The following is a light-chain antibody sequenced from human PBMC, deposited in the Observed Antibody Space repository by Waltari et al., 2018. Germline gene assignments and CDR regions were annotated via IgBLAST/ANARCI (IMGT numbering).Light chain of an antibody. CDR1: SSDVGSYDL. CDR2: EVN. Sequence: QSALTQPASVSGSPGQSITISCTGTSSDVGSYDLVSWYQQHPGKAPKLMIYEVNKGPSGVSHRFSGSRSGNTASLTISGLQAEDEADYHCCSYAGNCTVVFGGGTKLTVL. V-gene: IGLV2-23*02. J-gene: IGLJ2*01. CDR3: CSYAGNCTVV.